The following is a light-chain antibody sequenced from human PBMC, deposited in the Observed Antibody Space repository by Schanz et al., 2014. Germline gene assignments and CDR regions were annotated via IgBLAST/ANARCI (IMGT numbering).Light chain of an antibody. V-gene: IGKV1-39*01. CDR1: QSIGTY. J-gene: IGKJ1*01. Sequence: IQMTQSPSSLSASVGDRITLTCRASQSIGTYLNWYQLKPGKAPNLLIYAASILQNGVPSRFSGSGSGTEFTLTISSLQPDDFATYYCQQYNSYWGFGQGTKVEIK. CDR3: QQYNSYWG. CDR2: AAS.